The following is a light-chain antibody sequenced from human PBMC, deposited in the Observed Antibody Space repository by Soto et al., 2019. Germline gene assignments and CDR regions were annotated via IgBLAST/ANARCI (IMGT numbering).Light chain of an antibody. V-gene: IGLV2-14*01. CDR3: ISYTGSSTSYV. Sequence: QSVLTQPASVSGSPGQSITISCSGTSSDVGSYSHVAWYQQFPGKTPKPIIYEVTYRPSGVSHRCSASKSGNTASLTISGLQAGDEADYYCISYTGSSTSYVFGTGTKVTVL. CDR2: EVT. CDR1: SSDVGSYSH. J-gene: IGLJ1*01.